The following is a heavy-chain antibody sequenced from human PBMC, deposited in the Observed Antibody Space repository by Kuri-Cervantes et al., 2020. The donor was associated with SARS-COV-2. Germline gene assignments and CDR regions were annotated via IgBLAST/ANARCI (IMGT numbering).Heavy chain of an antibody. D-gene: IGHD3-10*01. Sequence: GESLKISCTASGFTFGDYAMNWFRQTPGKGLEWVGFSRSKAYSGTSEYAASVKDRFTISRDDTGTIACLQMNSLKTEDTAVYFCTTGPSVAVRPDSYFYMDVWGKGTTVTVSS. CDR2: SRSKAYSGTS. V-gene: IGHV3-49*03. CDR1: GFTFGDYA. CDR3: TTGPSVAVRPDSYFYMDV. J-gene: IGHJ6*03.